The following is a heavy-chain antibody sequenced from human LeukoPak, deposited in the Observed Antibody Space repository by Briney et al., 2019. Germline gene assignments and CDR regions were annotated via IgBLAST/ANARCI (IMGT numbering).Heavy chain of an antibody. CDR1: GFTFSSYS. CDR3: ARDCSSTSCYGDAFDI. Sequence: GGSLRLSCAASGFTFSSYSMNWVRQAPGKGLEWVSYISSSSSTIYYADSVKGRFTISRDNAKNSLYLQMNSLRVEDTAVYYCARDCSSTSCYGDAFDIWGQGTMVTVSS. V-gene: IGHV3-48*01. J-gene: IGHJ3*02. D-gene: IGHD2-2*01. CDR2: ISSSSSTI.